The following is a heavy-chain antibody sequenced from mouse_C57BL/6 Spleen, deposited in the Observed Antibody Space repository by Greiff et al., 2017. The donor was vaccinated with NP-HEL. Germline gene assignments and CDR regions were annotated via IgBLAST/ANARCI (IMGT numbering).Heavy chain of an antibody. D-gene: IGHD4-1*01. V-gene: IGHV1-80*01. CDR2: IYPGDGDT. J-gene: IGHJ2*01. Sequence: VKLMESGAELVKPGASVKISCKASGYAFSSYWMNWVKQRPGKGLEWIGQIYPGDGDTNYNGKFKGKATLTADKSSSTAYMQLSSLTSEDSAVYFCARRSGTGYYFDYWGQGTTLTVSS. CDR3: ARRSGTGYYFDY. CDR1: GYAFSSYW.